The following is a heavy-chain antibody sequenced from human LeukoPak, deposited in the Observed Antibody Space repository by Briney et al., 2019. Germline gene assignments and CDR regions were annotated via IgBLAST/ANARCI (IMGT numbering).Heavy chain of an antibody. J-gene: IGHJ4*02. CDR1: GYTFTSYG. V-gene: IGHV1-18*01. Sequence: ASVKVSCKASGYTFTSYGISWVRKAPGQGLEWLGWISAYTGNTNYAQKFQGRVTLTTDTSTSTAYMELRSLRSDDTAVYYCARMDTPTTPPDYWGQGTLVTVSS. CDR3: ARMDTPTTPPDY. CDR2: ISAYTGNT. D-gene: IGHD5-18*01.